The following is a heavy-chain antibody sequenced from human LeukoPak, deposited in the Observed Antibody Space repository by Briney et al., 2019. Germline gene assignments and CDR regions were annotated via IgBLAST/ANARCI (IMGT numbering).Heavy chain of an antibody. CDR2: IWYDGSNK. CDR1: GFTFSSYG. J-gene: IGHJ4*02. Sequence: GGSLRLSCAASGFTFSSYGMHWVRQAPGKGLEWVAVIWYDGSNKYYGDSVKGRFTISRDNSRHTLYLQMTGLRAEDTAVYYCAKKTPGTYPFDSWGQGTLVSVSP. D-gene: IGHD6-13*01. V-gene: IGHV3-33*06. CDR3: AKKTPGTYPFDS.